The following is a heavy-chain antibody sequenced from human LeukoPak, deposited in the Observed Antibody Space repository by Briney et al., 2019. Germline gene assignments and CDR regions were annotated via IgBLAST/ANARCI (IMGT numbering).Heavy chain of an antibody. CDR2: IYHSGTT. V-gene: IGHV4-30-2*01. J-gene: IGHJ4*02. CDR1: GGSISSGGYP. Sequence: SETLSLTCTVSGGSISSGGYPWSWIRQPPGKGLEWIGYIYHSGTTYYNPSLKSRVTTSIDRSKNQLSLKLSSVTAADTAVYYCARVARWGYYFDYWGQGTLVTVSS. CDR3: ARVARWGYYFDY. D-gene: IGHD1-26*01.